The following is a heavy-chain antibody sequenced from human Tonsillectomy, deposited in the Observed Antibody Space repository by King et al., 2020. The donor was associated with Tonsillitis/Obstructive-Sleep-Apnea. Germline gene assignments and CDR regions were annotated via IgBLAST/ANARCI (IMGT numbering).Heavy chain of an antibody. J-gene: IGHJ4*02. CDR2: INHSGST. CDR3: ARGWVIVVPTARGFYFDY. Sequence: VQLPQWGPGLLKPSETLSLTCAVYGGSFSGYYWSWIRQPPGKGLEWIGEINHSGSTNYNPSLKSRVTISVDTSKNQFSLNLSSVTAADTAVYYCARGWVIVVPTARGFYFDYWGQGNLVTVSS. V-gene: IGHV4-34*01. CDR1: GGSFSGYY. D-gene: IGHD2-2*01.